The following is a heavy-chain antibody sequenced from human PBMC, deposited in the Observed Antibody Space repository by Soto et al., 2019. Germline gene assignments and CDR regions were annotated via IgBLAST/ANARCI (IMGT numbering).Heavy chain of an antibody. D-gene: IGHD2-15*01. J-gene: IGHJ3*02. Sequence: QVQLVESGGGLVKPGGSLRLSCAASGFTFSDYYMSWIRQAPGKGLEWVSYISSSGSTIYYADSVKGRFTISRDNAKNSLYLQMNSLRAEDTAVYYCARVRDIVVLVAAFDAFDIWGQGTMVTVSS. V-gene: IGHV3-11*01. CDR3: ARVRDIVVLVAAFDAFDI. CDR2: ISSSGSTI. CDR1: GFTFSDYY.